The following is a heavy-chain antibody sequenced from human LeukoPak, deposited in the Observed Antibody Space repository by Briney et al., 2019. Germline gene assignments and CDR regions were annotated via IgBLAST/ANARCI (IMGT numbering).Heavy chain of an antibody. CDR1: GGSFSGYY. J-gene: IGHJ6*03. Sequence: PSETLSLTCAVYGGSFSGYYWSWIRQPPGKGLERIGEINHSGSTNYNPSLKSRVTISVDTSKNQFSLKLSSVTAADTAVYYCARGRSSSSWTYYYYYYMDVWGKGTTVTVSS. V-gene: IGHV4-34*01. D-gene: IGHD6-13*01. CDR3: ARGRSSSSWTYYYYYYMDV. CDR2: INHSGST.